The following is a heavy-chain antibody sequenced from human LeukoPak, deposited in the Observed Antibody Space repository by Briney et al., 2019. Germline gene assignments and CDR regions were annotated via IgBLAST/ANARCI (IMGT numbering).Heavy chain of an antibody. CDR1: GFTFDDYA. CDR3: ADSSSWYSDAFDI. D-gene: IGHD6-13*01. V-gene: IGHV3-23*01. CDR2: ISGSGGST. J-gene: IGHJ3*02. Sequence: PGGSLRLSCAASGFTFDDYAMNWVRQAPGKGLEWVSAISGSGGSTYYADSVKGRFTISRDDSKNTLYLQMNSLRAEDTAVYYCADSSSWYSDAFDIWGQGTMVTVSS.